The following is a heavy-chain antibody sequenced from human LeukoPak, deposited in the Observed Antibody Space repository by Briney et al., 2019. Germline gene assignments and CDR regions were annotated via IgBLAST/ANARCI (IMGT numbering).Heavy chain of an antibody. CDR1: GFTFSGYA. CDR3: AKDARSRGYSYGVDY. Sequence: PGGSLRLSCAASGFTFSGYAMSWVRQAPGKGLEWVSAISGSGGSTYYADSVKGRFTISRDNSKNTLYLQMNSLRAEDTAVYYCAKDARSRGYSYGVDYWGQGTLVTISS. V-gene: IGHV3-23*01. D-gene: IGHD5-18*01. CDR2: ISGSGGST. J-gene: IGHJ4*02.